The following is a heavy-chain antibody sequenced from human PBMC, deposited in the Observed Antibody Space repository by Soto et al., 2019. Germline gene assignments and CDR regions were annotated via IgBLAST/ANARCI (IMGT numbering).Heavy chain of an antibody. V-gene: IGHV4-34*01. CDR1: GGSFSGYY. J-gene: IGHJ6*02. CDR3: ARGPGPDYDFWSGYLQTAPPGAYYYYYYGVDV. Sequence: SETLSLTCAVYGGSFSGYYWSWIRQPPGKGLEWIGEINHSGSTNYNPSLKSRVTISVDTSKNQFSLKLSSVTAADTAVYYCARGPGPDYDFWSGYLQTAPPGAYYYYYYGVDVWGQGTAVTVSS. D-gene: IGHD3-3*01. CDR2: INHSGST.